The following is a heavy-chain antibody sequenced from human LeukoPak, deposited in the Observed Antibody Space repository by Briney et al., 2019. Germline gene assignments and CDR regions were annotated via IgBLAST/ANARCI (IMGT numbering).Heavy chain of an antibody. CDR2: IYTSGST. CDR1: GVSISSYY. V-gene: IGHV4-4*07. J-gene: IGHJ4*02. Sequence: PSETLSLTCTVSGVSISSYYWSWIRQPAGKGLEWIGRIYTSGSTNYNPSLKSRVTMSVDTSKNQFSLKLSSVTAADTAVYYCARDTYYYDSSGYYLFDYWGQGTLVTVSS. D-gene: IGHD3-22*01. CDR3: ARDTYYYDSSGYYLFDY.